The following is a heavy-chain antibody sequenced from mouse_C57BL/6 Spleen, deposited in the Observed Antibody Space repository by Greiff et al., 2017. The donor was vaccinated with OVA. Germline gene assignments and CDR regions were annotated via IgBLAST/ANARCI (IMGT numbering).Heavy chain of an antibody. J-gene: IGHJ4*01. CDR2: ISSGSSTI. CDR3: ARGNYGNYVRAMDY. Sequence: EVQRVESGGGLVKPGGSLKLSCAASGFTFSDYGMHWVRQAPEKGLEWVAYISSGSSTIYYADTVKGRFTISRDNAKNTLFLQMTSLRSEDTAMYYCARGNYGNYVRAMDYWGQGTSVTVSS. D-gene: IGHD2-1*01. V-gene: IGHV5-17*01. CDR1: GFTFSDYG.